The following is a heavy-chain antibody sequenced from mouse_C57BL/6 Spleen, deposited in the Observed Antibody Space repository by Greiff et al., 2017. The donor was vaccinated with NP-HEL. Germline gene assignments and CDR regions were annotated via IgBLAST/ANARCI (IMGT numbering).Heavy chain of an antibody. V-gene: IGHV1-63*01. Sequence: VQLQQSGAELVRPGTSVKMSCKASGYTFTNYWIGWAKQRPGHGLEWIGDIYPGGGYTNYNEKFKGKATLTADKSSSTAYMQFSSLTSEDSAIYYCARKDYDYFDYWGQGTTLTVSS. CDR3: ARKDYDYFDY. CDR1: GYTFTNYW. CDR2: IYPGGGYT. D-gene: IGHD2-4*01. J-gene: IGHJ2*01.